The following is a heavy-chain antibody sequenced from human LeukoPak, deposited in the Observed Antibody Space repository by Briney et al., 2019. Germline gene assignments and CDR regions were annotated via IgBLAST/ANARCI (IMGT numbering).Heavy chain of an antibody. Sequence: GGSLRLSCAASGFTFSSYAMSWVRQAPGKGSEWVSRISGSGGSTSYTDSVKGRFTISRDNSKNTLHLQMDTLRAEDTAVYYCAKDRERPGLHYFDYWGQGTLVTVSS. CDR3: AKDRERPGLHYFDY. CDR1: GFTFSSYA. J-gene: IGHJ4*02. V-gene: IGHV3-23*01. D-gene: IGHD3-10*01. CDR2: ISGSGGST.